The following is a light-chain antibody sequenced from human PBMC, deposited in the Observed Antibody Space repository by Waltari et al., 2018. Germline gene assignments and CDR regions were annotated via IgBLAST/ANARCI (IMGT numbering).Light chain of an antibody. CDR1: SSNIGSYS. J-gene: IGLJ3*02. CDR2: DAS. Sequence: QSVLTQPPSVSAAPGQKVTISCSGSSSNIGSYSVSWYQQLPGTAPKPLIYDASKRPSGIPDRFSGSKSGTSATLGITGLQTGDEAEYYYGTWDNNLSPGGVFGGGTKLTVL. CDR3: GTWDNNLSPGGV. V-gene: IGLV1-51*01.